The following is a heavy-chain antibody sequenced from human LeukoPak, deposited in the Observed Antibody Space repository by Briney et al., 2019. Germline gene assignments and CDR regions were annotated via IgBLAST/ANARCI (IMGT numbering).Heavy chain of an antibody. D-gene: IGHD2-2*01. V-gene: IGHV4-38-2*02. J-gene: IGHJ4*02. CDR3: ARTTTSFDD. CDR1: GYSISSGYY. Sequence: SETLSLTCTVSGYSISSGYYWGWIRQPPGKGLEWIGYVSYDGDTNYNPSLKSRVTISKDTSKKQFFLKLKSVTAADTAVYYCARTTTSFDDWGQGTLVIVSS. CDR2: VSYDGDT.